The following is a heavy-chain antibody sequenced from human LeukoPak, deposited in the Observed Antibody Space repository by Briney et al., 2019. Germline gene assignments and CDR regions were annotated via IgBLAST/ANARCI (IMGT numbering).Heavy chain of an antibody. D-gene: IGHD5-18*01. Sequence: GGSLRLSCAASGFTFTTYWMHWVRQAPGKGLMWVSHINSDGSITSYADSVKGRFTISRDNAKNTLYLQMNSLRAEDTAVYYCARDAVDTANAVWGQGTTVTVSS. CDR2: INSDGSIT. V-gene: IGHV3-74*01. J-gene: IGHJ6*02. CDR1: GFTFTTYW. CDR3: ARDAVDTANAV.